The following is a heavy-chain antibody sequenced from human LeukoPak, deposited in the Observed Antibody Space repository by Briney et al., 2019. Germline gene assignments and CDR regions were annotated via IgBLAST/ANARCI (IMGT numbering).Heavy chain of an antibody. CDR3: ARGESDSYFDY. J-gene: IGHJ4*02. Sequence: PSETLSLTCTVSGGSISSYYWSWIRQPPGQGLEWIGYIYYSGSTNYNPSLKSRVTISVDTSKNQFSLMLSSVTAADTAVYYCARGESDSYFDYWGQGTLVTVSS. D-gene: IGHD2-21*02. CDR1: GGSISSYY. CDR2: IYYSGST. V-gene: IGHV4-59*01.